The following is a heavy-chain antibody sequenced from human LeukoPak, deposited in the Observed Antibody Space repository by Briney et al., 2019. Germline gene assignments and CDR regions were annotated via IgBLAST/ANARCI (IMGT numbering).Heavy chain of an antibody. CDR1: GFTFSTYA. Sequence: GGSLRLSCAASGFTFSTYAMSWVRQAPGEGLEWVAGISASGGRTYYADSVKGRFTISRDNSKNTVHVQMNSLRAEDTAVYYCTKKGESLDYYYMDVWGRGTTVTVSS. CDR3: TKKGESLDYYYMDV. V-gene: IGHV3-23*01. D-gene: IGHD3-10*01. J-gene: IGHJ6*02. CDR2: ISASGGRT.